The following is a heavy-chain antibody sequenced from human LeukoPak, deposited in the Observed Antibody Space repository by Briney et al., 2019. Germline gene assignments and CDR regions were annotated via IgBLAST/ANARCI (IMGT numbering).Heavy chain of an antibody. D-gene: IGHD1-26*01. CDR2: ISGSGGST. J-gene: IGHJ6*03. V-gene: IGHV3-23*01. CDR1: GFTFSSYA. Sequence: PGGSLRLSCAASGFTFSSYAMSWVRQAPGKGLEWVSAISGSGGSTYYADSVKGRFTISRDNSKNTLYLQMNSLRAEDTAVYYCAKEGRASALYYYYYMDVWGKGTTVTVSS. CDR3: AKEGRASALYYYYYMDV.